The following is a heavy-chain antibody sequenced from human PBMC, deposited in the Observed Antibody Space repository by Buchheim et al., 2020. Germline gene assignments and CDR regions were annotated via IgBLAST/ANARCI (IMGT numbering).Heavy chain of an antibody. D-gene: IGHD2-2*01. CDR3: ARSRVVPAAMRAYSYYGMDV. CDR2: INHSGST. Sequence: QVQLQQWGAGLLKPSETLSLTCAVYGGSFSDYYWSWIRQPPGKGLEWIGEINHSGSTNYNPSLKSRVTISVDTSKNPFSLRLSSVTAADTAVYYCARSRVVPAAMRAYSYYGMDVWGQGTT. V-gene: IGHV4-34*01. J-gene: IGHJ6*02. CDR1: GGSFSDYY.